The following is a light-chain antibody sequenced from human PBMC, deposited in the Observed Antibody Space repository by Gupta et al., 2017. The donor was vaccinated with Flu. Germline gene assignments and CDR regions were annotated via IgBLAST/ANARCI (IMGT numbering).Light chain of an antibody. CDR2: EVS. CDR1: SGDVGAYIY. Sequence: QSALTQPASVSGSPGQSITISCTGTSGDVGAYIYVSWNQQHPGKAPKLMLYEVSNRPSGVSNRFSGSKSGNTASLTISGLQAEDEADYYCSSYTRTSSVFGTGTKVIVL. J-gene: IGLJ1*01. V-gene: IGLV2-14*01. CDR3: SSYTRTSSV.